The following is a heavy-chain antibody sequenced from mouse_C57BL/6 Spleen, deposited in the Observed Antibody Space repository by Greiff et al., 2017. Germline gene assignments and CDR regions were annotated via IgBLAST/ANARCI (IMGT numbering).Heavy chain of an antibody. CDR1: GYTFTDHT. J-gene: IGHJ4*01. CDR3: ARGPPALGRDAMDY. Sequence: VQRVESDAELVKPGASVKISCKVSGYTFTDHTIHWMKQRPEQGLEWIGYIYPRDGSTKYNEKFKGKATLTADKSSSTAYMQLNSLTSEDSAVYFCARGPPALGRDAMDYWGQGTSVTVSS. CDR2: IYPRDGST. D-gene: IGHD4-1*01. V-gene: IGHV1-78*01.